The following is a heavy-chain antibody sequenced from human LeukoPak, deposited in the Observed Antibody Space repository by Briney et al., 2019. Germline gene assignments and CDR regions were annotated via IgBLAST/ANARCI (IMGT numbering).Heavy chain of an antibody. Sequence: AGGSLRLSFLASGFTFISYSMNWVRQAPGKGLEWVSSISGSSTYIYYADSVKGRFTISRDNANNSLYLQMNSLRADDTAVYYCARDLNYDILTGSLRAYFDSWGQGTRVTVSS. CDR2: ISGSSTYI. V-gene: IGHV3-21*01. J-gene: IGHJ4*02. CDR1: GFTFISYS. CDR3: ARDLNYDILTGSLRAYFDS. D-gene: IGHD3-9*01.